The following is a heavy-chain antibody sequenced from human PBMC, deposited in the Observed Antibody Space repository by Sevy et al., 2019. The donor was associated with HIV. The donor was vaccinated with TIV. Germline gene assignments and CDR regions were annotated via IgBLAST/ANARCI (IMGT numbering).Heavy chain of an antibody. Sequence: GGSLRLSCAASGFTFSSYAMSWVRQAPGRGPEWVSAISGSGGNTYYVDSVKGRFTISRDNSKNTLYLQMNSLRAEDTAIYYCAKDDYMDVWGKGTTVTVSS. J-gene: IGHJ6*03. V-gene: IGHV3-23*01. CDR1: GFTFSSYA. CDR2: ISGSGGNT. CDR3: AKDDYMDV.